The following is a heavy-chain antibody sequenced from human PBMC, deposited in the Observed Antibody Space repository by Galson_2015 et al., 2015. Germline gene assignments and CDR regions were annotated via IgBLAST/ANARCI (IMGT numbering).Heavy chain of an antibody. J-gene: IGHJ4*02. CDR3: TRDIFFGAHGDSPPGY. Sequence: SLRLSCAASGFTFGDYAMSWFRQAPGKGLEWVGFIRSKAYGGTTEYAASVKGRFTISRDDSKSIAYLQMNSLKTEDTAVYYCTRDIFFGAHGDSPPGYWGQGTLVTVSS. D-gene: IGHD4-17*01. CDR1: GFTFGDYA. CDR2: IRSKAYGGTT. V-gene: IGHV3-49*03.